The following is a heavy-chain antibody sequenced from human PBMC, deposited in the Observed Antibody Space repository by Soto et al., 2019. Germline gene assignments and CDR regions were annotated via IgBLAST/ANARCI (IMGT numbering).Heavy chain of an antibody. CDR1: GFTFSSYS. D-gene: IGHD5-18*01. V-gene: IGHV3-48*01. J-gene: IGHJ4*02. CDR3: ARALEGDTAMADPFDY. CDR2: ISSSSSTI. Sequence: GGSLRLSCAASGFTFSSYSMNWVRQAPGKGLEWVSYISSSSSTIYYADSVKGRFTISRDNAKNSLYLQMNSLRAEDTAVYYCARALEGDTAMADPFDYWGQGTLVTVSS.